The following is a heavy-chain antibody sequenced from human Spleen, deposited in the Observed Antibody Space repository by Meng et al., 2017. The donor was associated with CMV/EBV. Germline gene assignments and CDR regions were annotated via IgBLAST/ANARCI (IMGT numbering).Heavy chain of an antibody. CDR2: VLPVLGTT. CDR3: GTLLGGAISGTIRGRWFDS. D-gene: IGHD3-16*02. V-gene: IGHV1-69*06. Sequence: FTHFAISWGRPRPGQGLGGIGGVLPVLGTTNYEQEVQGQVTITAGKATSTAQIGMSSLGAEDTAVFYCGTLLGGAISGTIRGRWFDSWGQGSLVTVSS. J-gene: IGHJ5*01. CDR1: FTHFA.